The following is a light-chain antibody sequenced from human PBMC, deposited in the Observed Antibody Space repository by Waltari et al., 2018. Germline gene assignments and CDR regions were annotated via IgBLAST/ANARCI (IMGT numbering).Light chain of an antibody. J-gene: IGKJ4*01. V-gene: IGKV2-28*01. Sequence: DIVMTQSPLSLSVIPGESASITCSSSPSLLHSYGYHYLDWYFQTPGQSPQLLSYMGSKRAPGVPVRFSGSESDSDFTQKISRVEADDVGVYFCMQALQTPVTFGGGTKVEIK. CDR3: MQALQTPVT. CDR2: MGS. CDR1: PSLLHSYGYHY.